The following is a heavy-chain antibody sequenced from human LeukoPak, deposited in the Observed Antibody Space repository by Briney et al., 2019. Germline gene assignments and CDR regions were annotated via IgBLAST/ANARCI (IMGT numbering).Heavy chain of an antibody. D-gene: IGHD6-13*01. CDR2: ISSSSSYI. J-gene: IGHJ5*02. CDR1: GFTFSSYS. Sequence: GGSLRLSCAASGFTFSSYSMNWVRQAPGKGLEWVSSISSSSSYIYYADSVKGRFTISRDNAKNSLYLQLNSLRAEDTAVYYCARGTKGIAAAELDPWGQGTLVTVSS. V-gene: IGHV3-21*01. CDR3: ARGTKGIAAAELDP.